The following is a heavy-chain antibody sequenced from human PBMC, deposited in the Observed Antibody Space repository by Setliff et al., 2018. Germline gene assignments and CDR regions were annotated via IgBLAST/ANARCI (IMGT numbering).Heavy chain of an antibody. CDR2: ISAFSRHT. Sequence: ASVKVSCKTSAYSFTDYYIQWVRQAPGQGIEWMGWISAFSRHTEYSQKFKGRVAVTTDASTSTAYLDLWSLTSNDTAVYYCARAGLAAAGRKGVFDHWGQGTLVTVSS. V-gene: IGHV1-18*01. J-gene: IGHJ4*02. CDR3: ARAGLAAAGRKGVFDH. D-gene: IGHD6-13*01. CDR1: AYSFTDYY.